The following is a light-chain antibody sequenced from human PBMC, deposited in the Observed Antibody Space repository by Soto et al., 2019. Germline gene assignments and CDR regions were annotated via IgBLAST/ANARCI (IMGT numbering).Light chain of an antibody. CDR1: SSDVGGYNY. CDR3: SSYTSSSTPYV. V-gene: IGLV2-14*01. CDR2: EVS. Sequence: QSVLTQPASVSGSPGQSITISCTGTSSDVGGYNYVSWYQQHPGKAPKLMIYEVSNRPSGVSNRFSGSKSGNTAPLTISGLQAEDEADYYCSSYTSSSTPYVFGTGT. J-gene: IGLJ1*01.